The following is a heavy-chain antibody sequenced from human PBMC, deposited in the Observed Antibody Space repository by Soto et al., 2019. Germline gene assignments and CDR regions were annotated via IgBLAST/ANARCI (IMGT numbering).Heavy chain of an antibody. CDR2: ISYDGSNK. V-gene: IGHV3-30*18. D-gene: IGHD7-27*01. Sequence: QVQLVESGGGVVQPGRSLRLSCAASGFTFSSYGMHWVRQAPGKGLEWVAVISYDGSNKYYADSVKGRFTISRDNYKNTLYLQMNSLRAEDTAVYYCAKDRTGGFDYWGQGTLVTVSS. CDR3: AKDRTGGFDY. CDR1: GFTFSSYG. J-gene: IGHJ4*02.